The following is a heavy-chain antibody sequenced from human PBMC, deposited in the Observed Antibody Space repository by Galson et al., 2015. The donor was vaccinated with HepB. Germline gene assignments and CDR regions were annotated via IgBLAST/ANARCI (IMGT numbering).Heavy chain of an antibody. CDR1: GFTFRSYA. D-gene: IGHD3-22*01. V-gene: IGHV3-23*01. CDR2: ISGSGGST. Sequence: LRLSCAASGFTFRSYAMSWVRQAPGKGLEWVSAISGSGGSTYYADYVKGRFTISRDNSKNTLYLQMNSLRAEDTAVYYCAKDSYDSSGLFGYWGQGTLVTVSS. J-gene: IGHJ4*02. CDR3: AKDSYDSSGLFGY.